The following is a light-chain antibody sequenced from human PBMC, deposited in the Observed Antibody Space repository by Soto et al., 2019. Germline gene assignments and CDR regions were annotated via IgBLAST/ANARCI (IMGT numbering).Light chain of an antibody. V-gene: IGKV3-15*01. CDR2: GAS. J-gene: IGKJ1*01. CDR3: QQYNNWPEWT. CDR1: QSVSSN. Sequence: EIVMTQSPSTLSVSPGERATLSCRASQSVSSNLAWYQQKPGQAPRLLIYGASTRATGIPARFSGSGSGTEFTLTISSLRSEDFAVYYCQQYNNWPEWTFAQGTKVDIK.